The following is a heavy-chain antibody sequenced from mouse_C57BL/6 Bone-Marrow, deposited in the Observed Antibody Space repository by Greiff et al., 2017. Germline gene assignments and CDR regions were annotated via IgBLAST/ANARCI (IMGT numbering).Heavy chain of an antibody. CDR1: GYTFTSYW. CDR3: AREPAWFAY. Sequence: QVQLQQPGAELVKPGASVTLSCKASGYTFTSYWMHWVKQRPGQGLEWIGMIHPNSGSTNYNEKFKSKATMTVDNSSSTAYMQLRSLTSEDTAVYYCAREPAWFAYWGQGTLVTVSA. V-gene: IGHV1-64*01. J-gene: IGHJ3*01. CDR2: IHPNSGST.